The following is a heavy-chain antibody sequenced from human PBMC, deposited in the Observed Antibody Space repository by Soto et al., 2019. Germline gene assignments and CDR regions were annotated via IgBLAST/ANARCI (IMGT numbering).Heavy chain of an antibody. CDR3: ATAPKIDYFDS. J-gene: IGHJ4*02. CDR2: INHSGST. V-gene: IGHV4-38-2*01. CDR1: GSSISSDYY. Sequence: SETLSLTCAVSGSSISSDYYWGWIRQPPGKGLEWIGSINHSGSTYYNPSLKSRVTISVDTSKNQSSLKLTSVTAADTAVYYCATAPKIDYFDSWAQGTLVTVSS.